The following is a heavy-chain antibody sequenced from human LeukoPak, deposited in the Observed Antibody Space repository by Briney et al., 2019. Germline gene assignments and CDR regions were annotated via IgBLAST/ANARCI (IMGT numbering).Heavy chain of an antibody. J-gene: IGHJ4*02. V-gene: IGHV4-39*07. CDR3: ARRTVVTPGQYYFDY. Sequence: SETLSLTCTVSGGSISSSSYYWGWIRQPPGKGLEWIGYIYHSGSTYYNPSLKSRVTISVDRSKNQFSLKLSSVTAADTAVYYCARRTVVTPGQYYFDYWGQGTLVTVSS. CDR2: IYHSGST. D-gene: IGHD4-23*01. CDR1: GGSISSSSYY.